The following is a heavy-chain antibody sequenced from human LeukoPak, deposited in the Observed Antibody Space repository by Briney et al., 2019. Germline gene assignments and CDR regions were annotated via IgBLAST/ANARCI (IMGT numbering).Heavy chain of an antibody. V-gene: IGHV3-74*03. CDR1: GFTFSNYW. CDR2: INRDGSTT. Sequence: GGSLRLSCAASGFTFSNYWVHWVRQAPGKGLVWVSRINRDGSTTKYADSVKGRFTVSRDNAKNTLNLQINSLRAEDTAVYYCARGKKSGESSEIDYWGQGTLVTVSS. J-gene: IGHJ4*02. CDR3: ARGKKSGESSEIDY. D-gene: IGHD3-10*01.